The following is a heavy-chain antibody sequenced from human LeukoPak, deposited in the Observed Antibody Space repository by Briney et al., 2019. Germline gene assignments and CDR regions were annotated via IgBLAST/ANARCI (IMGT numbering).Heavy chain of an antibody. J-gene: IGHJ3*02. D-gene: IGHD2-2*01. CDR1: GFTFSSYW. CDR2: IKQDGSEK. Sequence: GGSLRLSCAASGFTFSSYWMSWVRQAPGKGLEWVANIKQDGSEKYYVDSVKGRFTISRDNAKNSLYLQMNSLRAEDTAVYYCASVGGVVPAGFTDDAFDIWGQGTMVTVSS. V-gene: IGHV3-7*01. CDR3: ASVGGVVPAGFTDDAFDI.